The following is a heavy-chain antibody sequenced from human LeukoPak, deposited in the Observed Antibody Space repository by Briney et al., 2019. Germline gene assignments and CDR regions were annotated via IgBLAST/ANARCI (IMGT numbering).Heavy chain of an antibody. V-gene: IGHV4-39*07. CDR3: ARRDPTGYYDSSGYYQKKPNWFDP. J-gene: IGHJ5*02. D-gene: IGHD3-22*01. CDR2: INHSGST. Sequence: SETLSLTCTVSGVSFSSSSNYWGWIRQPPGKGLEWFGEINHSGSTNYNPSLKSRVTISVDTSKNQFSLKLSSVTAADTAVYYCARRDPTGYYDSSGYYQKKPNWFDPWGQGTLVTVSS. CDR1: GVSFSSSSNY.